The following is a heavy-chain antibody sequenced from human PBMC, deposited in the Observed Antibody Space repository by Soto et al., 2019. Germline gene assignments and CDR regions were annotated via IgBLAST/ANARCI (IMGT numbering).Heavy chain of an antibody. CDR3: ATYSVGEGGRGY. CDR2: YYREST. D-gene: IGHD5-12*01. J-gene: IGHJ4*02. V-gene: IGHV4-59*08. Sequence: QVQLQESGPGLVKPSETLSLTCTVSGGSISSQHWSWIRQPPGKGLEWIGYYRESTNYNPSLKSRVTISADTSKNQFSLKLSSVTAADTAVYYCATYSVGEGGRGYWGQGTLVIVSS. CDR1: GGSISSQH.